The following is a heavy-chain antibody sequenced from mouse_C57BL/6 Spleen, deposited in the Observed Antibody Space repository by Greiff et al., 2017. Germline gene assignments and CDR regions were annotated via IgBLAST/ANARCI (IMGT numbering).Heavy chain of an antibody. D-gene: IGHD4-1*01. Sequence: VQLQQSGAELAKPGASVKLSCKASGYTFTSYWMHWVKQRPGQGLEWIGYINPSSGYTKYNQKFKDKATLTAEKSSSTAYMQLSSLTYEDSAVYYCARGGTDAMDYWGQGTSVTVSS. CDR2: INPSSGYT. CDR3: ARGGTDAMDY. CDR1: GYTFTSYW. J-gene: IGHJ4*01. V-gene: IGHV1-7*01.